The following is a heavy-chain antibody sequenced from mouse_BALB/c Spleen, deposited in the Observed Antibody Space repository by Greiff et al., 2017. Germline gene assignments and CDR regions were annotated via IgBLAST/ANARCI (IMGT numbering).Heavy chain of an antibody. CDR2: ISSGGSYT. V-gene: IGHV5-6*01. J-gene: IGHJ4*01. CDR1: GFTFSSYG. CDR3: ARQEEGNAMDY. Sequence: EVMLVESGGDLVKPGGSLKLSCAASGFTFSSYGMSWVRQTPDKRLEWVATISSGGSYTYYPDSVKGRFTISRDNAKNTLYLQMSSLKSEDTAMYYCARQEEGNAMDYWGQGTSVTVSS.